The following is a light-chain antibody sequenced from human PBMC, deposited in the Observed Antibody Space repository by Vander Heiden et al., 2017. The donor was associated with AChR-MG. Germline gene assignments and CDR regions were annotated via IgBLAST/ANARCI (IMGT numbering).Light chain of an antibody. CDR2: GNT. J-gene: IGLJ2*01. Sequence: QSVLTQPPSVSGAPGQRVTISCTGSRSNIGAGFDVHWYQQLPGTAPKLLIFGNTNRPSGAPDRLSGSMSGTSASLAISGLQAEDEADYYCQSFDNILSGSIFGGGTKLTVL. CDR3: QSFDNILSGSI. V-gene: IGLV1-40*01. CDR1: RSNIGAGFD.